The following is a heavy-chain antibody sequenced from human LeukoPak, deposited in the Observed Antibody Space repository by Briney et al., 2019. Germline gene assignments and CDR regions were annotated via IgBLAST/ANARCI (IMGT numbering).Heavy chain of an antibody. J-gene: IGHJ4*02. Sequence: GESLKISCKGSGHSFTSYWIGWVRQMPGKGLEWMGIIYPGDSDTRYSPSSQGQVTISADKSISTAYLQWSSLKASDTAMYYCARLVFAAATISPFDYWGQGTLVTVSS. D-gene: IGHD6-13*01. CDR2: IYPGDSDT. V-gene: IGHV5-51*01. CDR1: GHSFTSYW. CDR3: ARLVFAAATISPFDY.